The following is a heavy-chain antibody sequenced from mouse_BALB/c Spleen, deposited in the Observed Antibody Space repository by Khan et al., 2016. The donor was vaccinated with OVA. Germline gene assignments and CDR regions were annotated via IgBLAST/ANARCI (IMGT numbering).Heavy chain of an antibody. J-gene: IGHJ3*01. CDR2: ILYSGST. CDR3: TRSAYRYAFAY. CDR1: GDSITSGY. Sequence: EVQLQESGPSLVKPSQTLSLTCSVTGDSITSGYWCWIRKFPGNKLEYMGYILYSGSTYYNPSLKSRISITRHTSQNQYYLQLHSVTTEDTARYYCTRSAYRYAFAYWGQGTPVTVSA. V-gene: IGHV3-8*02. D-gene: IGHD2-14*01.